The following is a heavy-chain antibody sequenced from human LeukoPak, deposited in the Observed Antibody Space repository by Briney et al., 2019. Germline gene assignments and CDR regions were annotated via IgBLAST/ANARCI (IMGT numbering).Heavy chain of an antibody. J-gene: IGHJ4*02. D-gene: IGHD5-24*01. V-gene: IGHV3-7*03. CDR1: GFMFSSNW. Sequence: GGSLRLSCAASGFMFSSNWMSWVRLAPGKGLEWVANIKEDGTETYYVDSVKGRFTISRDKAKNSLYLQMNSLRVEDTAVYYCAKEGRSLQTYWGQGTLVTVSS. CDR3: AKEGRSLQTY. CDR2: IKEDGTET.